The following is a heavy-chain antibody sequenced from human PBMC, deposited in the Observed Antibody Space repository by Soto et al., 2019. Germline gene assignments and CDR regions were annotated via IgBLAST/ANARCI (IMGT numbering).Heavy chain of an antibody. D-gene: IGHD3-10*01. CDR2: ITFSSLYI. V-gene: IGHV3-21*02. J-gene: IGHJ5*02. Sequence: EVQVVESGGGLVKPGQSLRLSCTASGFNFSAYGMSWVRQAPGKGLEWVSSITFSSLYIYYAESVRGRFVISRDDSKNALCLQMDSLKTEDTAFYYCARSGDVAVGWFDPWGQGTQVTVSS. CDR3: ARSGDVAVGWFDP. CDR1: GFNFSAYG.